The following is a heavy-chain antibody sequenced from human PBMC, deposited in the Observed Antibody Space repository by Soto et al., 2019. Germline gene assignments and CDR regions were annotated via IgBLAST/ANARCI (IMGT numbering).Heavy chain of an antibody. Sequence: EVQLVESGGGLVQPGGSLRLSCAASGFTFSSYSMNWVRQAPGKGLEWVSYISSSSRTIYYADSVKGRFTISRDNAKNSLYLQRNSLRDEDTAVYYCARANDYGDLNWFDPWGQGTLVTVSS. J-gene: IGHJ5*02. CDR2: ISSSSRTI. CDR3: ARANDYGDLNWFDP. V-gene: IGHV3-48*02. CDR1: GFTFSSYS. D-gene: IGHD4-17*01.